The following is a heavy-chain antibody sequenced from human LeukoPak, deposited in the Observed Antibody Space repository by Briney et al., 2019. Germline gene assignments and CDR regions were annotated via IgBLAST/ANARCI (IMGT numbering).Heavy chain of an antibody. CDR2: VNQSGST. Sequence: SETLSLTCAVYGGSFSDYYWSWLRQPPGKGLEWIGEVNQSGSTNYNPSLKSRVIISVDTSKKQFSLKLSSVTAADTAVYFCARGSSGHISRNWFDPWGQGTLVTVSS. CDR1: GGSFSDYY. CDR3: ARGSSGHISRNWFDP. D-gene: IGHD3-10*01. J-gene: IGHJ5*02. V-gene: IGHV4-34*01.